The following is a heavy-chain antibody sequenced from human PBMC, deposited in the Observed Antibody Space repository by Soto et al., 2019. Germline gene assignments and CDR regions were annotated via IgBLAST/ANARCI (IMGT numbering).Heavy chain of an antibody. CDR1: GFTFSSSA. V-gene: IGHV1-58*02. CDR3: AAFSATYYDVLEPFDY. D-gene: IGHD3-9*01. CDR2: IVVGSGNT. Sequence: SVKVSCKASGFTFSSSAMQWVRQARGQRLEWIGWIVVGSGNTNYAQKFQERVTITRDMFTNTAYMELSSLTSGDTAVYYCAAFSATYYDVLEPFDYWGQGTLVTVSS. J-gene: IGHJ4*02.